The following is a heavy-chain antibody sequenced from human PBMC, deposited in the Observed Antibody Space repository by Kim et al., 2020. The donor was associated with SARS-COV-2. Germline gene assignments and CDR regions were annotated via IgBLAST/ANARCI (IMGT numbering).Heavy chain of an antibody. D-gene: IGHD3-3*01. CDR2: IYYSGST. J-gene: IGHJ6*02. V-gene: IGHV4-59*13. Sequence: SETLSLTCTVSGGSISSYYWSWIRQPPGKGLEWIGYIYYSGSTNYNPSLKSRVTISVDTSKNQFSLKLSSVTAADTAVYYCARVPQARYDFWSGYYTRGRAYYYYGMDVWGQGTTVTVSS. CDR3: ARVPQARYDFWSGYYTRGRAYYYYGMDV. CDR1: GGSISSYY.